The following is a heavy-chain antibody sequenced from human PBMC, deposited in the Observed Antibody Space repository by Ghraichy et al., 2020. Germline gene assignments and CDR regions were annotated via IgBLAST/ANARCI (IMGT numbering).Heavy chain of an antibody. CDR1: GFSLSTSGVG. Sequence: SGPTLVKPTQTLTLTCTFSGFSLSTSGVGVGRIRQPPGKALEWLALIYWDDDKRYSPSLKSRLTITKDTSKNQVVLTMTNMDPVDTATYYCAHRLVGAPFFDCWGQGTLVTVSS. D-gene: IGHD1-26*01. CDR2: IYWDDDK. CDR3: AHRLVGAPFFDC. V-gene: IGHV2-5*02. J-gene: IGHJ4*02.